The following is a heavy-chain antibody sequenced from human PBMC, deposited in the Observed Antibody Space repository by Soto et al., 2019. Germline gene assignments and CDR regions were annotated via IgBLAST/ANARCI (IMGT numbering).Heavy chain of an antibody. Sequence: QITLKESGPTLVKPTQTLTLTCTFSGFSLSTSGVGVGWIRQPPGKALEWLALIYWDDDKRYSPSLKSRLTITKDPSKNQVVLTMTNMDPVDTATYYCAYRRVATNTFDIWGQGTMVTVSS. V-gene: IGHV2-5*02. J-gene: IGHJ3*02. CDR1: GFSLSTSGVG. CDR3: AYRRVATNTFDI. CDR2: IYWDDDK. D-gene: IGHD5-12*01.